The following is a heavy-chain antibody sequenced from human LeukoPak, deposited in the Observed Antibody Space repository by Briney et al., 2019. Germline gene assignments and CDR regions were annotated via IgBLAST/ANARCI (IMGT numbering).Heavy chain of an antibody. Sequence: GGSLRLSCAASGFTFSSYSMIWVRQAPGKGLEWVSSISSSSSYIYYADSVKGRFTISRDNAKNSLYLQMNSLRAEDTAVYYCARDLEGSSWHYYYYYYGMDVWGQGTTVTVSS. J-gene: IGHJ6*02. CDR3: ARDLEGSSWHYYYYYYGMDV. CDR1: GFTFSSYS. CDR2: ISSSSSYI. D-gene: IGHD6-13*01. V-gene: IGHV3-21*01.